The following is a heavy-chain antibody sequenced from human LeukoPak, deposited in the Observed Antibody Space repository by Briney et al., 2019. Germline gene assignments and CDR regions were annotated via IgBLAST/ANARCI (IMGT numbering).Heavy chain of an antibody. Sequence: GGSLRLSCAASGFTFSSYAMHWVRQAPGKGLEWVAFIRYDGSNKYYADSVKGRFTISRDNSKNTLYLQMNSLRAEDTAVYYCAKDPENYDILTGLDYWGQGTLVTVSS. D-gene: IGHD3-9*01. V-gene: IGHV3-30*02. CDR2: IRYDGSNK. J-gene: IGHJ4*02. CDR3: AKDPENYDILTGLDY. CDR1: GFTFSSYA.